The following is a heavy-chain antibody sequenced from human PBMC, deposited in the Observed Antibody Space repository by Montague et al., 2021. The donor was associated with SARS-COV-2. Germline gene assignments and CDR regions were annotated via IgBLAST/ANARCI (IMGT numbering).Heavy chain of an antibody. J-gene: IGHJ5*02. Sequence: PALGKPTQTLTLTCTFSGFSLSTSEVGVGWIRQPPGKAPEFLAXXXGXXXNRXKPSLKSRLTITKVTSKNQVVLTMTNVDPVDTATYYCAHFGILRYFDPWGQGTLVTVSS. CDR1: GFSLSTSEVG. CDR3: AHFGILRYFDP. D-gene: IGHD3-9*01. CDR2: XXGXXXN. V-gene: IGHV2-5*02.